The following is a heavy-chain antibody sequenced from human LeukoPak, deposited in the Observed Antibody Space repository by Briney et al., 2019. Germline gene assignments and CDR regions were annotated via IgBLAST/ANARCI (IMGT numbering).Heavy chain of an antibody. J-gene: IGHJ5*02. CDR3: ARATITSSSSWYSVWFDP. Sequence: SETLSLTCTVSGGSISSYYWSWIRQPPGKGLEWIGYIYYSGSTNYNPSLKSRVAISVDTSKNQFSLKLSSVTAADTAVYYCARATITSSSSWYSVWFDPWGQGTLVTVSS. CDR2: IYYSGST. CDR1: GGSISSYY. D-gene: IGHD6-13*01. V-gene: IGHV4-59*08.